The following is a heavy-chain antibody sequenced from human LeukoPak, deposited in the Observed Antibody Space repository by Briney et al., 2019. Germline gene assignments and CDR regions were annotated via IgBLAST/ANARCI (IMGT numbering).Heavy chain of an antibody. J-gene: IGHJ4*02. CDR2: IYTSGST. D-gene: IGHD5-18*01. Sequence: SETLSLTCTVSGGSISSSSYYWSWIRQRAGKGLEWIGRIYTSGSTNYNPSLKSRVTMSVDTSKNQFSLKPSSVTAADTAVYYCAAYSYCYGVDHYGYWGQGTLVTVSS. V-gene: IGHV4-61*02. CDR1: GGSISSSSYY. CDR3: AAYSYCYGVDHYGY.